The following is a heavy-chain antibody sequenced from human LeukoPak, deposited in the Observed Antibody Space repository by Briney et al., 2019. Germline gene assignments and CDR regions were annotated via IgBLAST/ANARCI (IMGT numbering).Heavy chain of an antibody. V-gene: IGHV4-59*01. CDR3: ARGGTIFGPTVG. D-gene: IGHD3-3*01. Sequence: SETLSLTCTVSGGSISSYYWSWIRQPPGKGLEWIGYIYCSGSTNYNPSLKSRVTISVDTSKNQFSLKLSSVTAADTAVYYCARGGTIFGPTVGWGQGTLVTVSS. J-gene: IGHJ4*02. CDR2: IYCSGST. CDR1: GGSISSYY.